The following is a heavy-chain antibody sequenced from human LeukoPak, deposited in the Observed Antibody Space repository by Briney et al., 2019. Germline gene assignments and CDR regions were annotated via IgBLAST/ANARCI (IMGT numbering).Heavy chain of an antibody. V-gene: IGHV3-23*01. CDR1: GFTFSSYA. Sequence: GGSLRLSCAASGFTFSSYAMSWVRQAPGKGLEWVSAISTSGGDTYYAVSVKGRFTISRDNSKNTLYLQMNSLRAEDTAVYYCARWLQRPINFWGQGTLVTVSS. CDR3: ARWLQRPINF. D-gene: IGHD5-24*01. CDR2: ISTSGGDT. J-gene: IGHJ4*02.